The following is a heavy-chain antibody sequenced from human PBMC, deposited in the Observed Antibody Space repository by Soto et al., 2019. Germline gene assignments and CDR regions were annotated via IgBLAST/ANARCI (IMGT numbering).Heavy chain of an antibody. CDR3: ARAPPPLNGSGSSQYYYYMDV. D-gene: IGHD3-10*01. J-gene: IGHJ6*03. V-gene: IGHV1-3*01. CDR1: GYTFTSYA. Sequence: ASVKVSCKASGYTFTSYAMHWVRQAPGQRLEWMGWINAGNGNTKYSQKFQGRVTITRDTSASTAYMELSSLRSEDTAVYYCARAPPPLNGSGSSQYYYYMDVWGKGTTVTVSS. CDR2: INAGNGNT.